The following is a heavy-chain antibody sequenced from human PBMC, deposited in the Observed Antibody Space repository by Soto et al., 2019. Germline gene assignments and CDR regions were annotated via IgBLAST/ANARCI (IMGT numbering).Heavy chain of an antibody. CDR3: AKANRVAGGLDY. CDR2: ISWISGSI. V-gene: IGHV3-9*01. CDR1: GFTFDDYA. D-gene: IGHD6-19*01. Sequence: EVQLVESGGGLVQPGRSLRLSCAASGFTFDDYAMHWVRQAPGKGLEWVSGISWISGSIGYADSVKGRFTISRDNAKNSLYLQMNSLRAEDTALYYCAKANRVAGGLDYWGQGTLVTVSS. J-gene: IGHJ4*02.